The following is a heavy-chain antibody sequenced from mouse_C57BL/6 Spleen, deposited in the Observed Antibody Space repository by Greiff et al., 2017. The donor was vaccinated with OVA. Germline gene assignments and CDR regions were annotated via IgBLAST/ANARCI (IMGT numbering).Heavy chain of an antibody. CDR1: GFTFSDYG. CDR3: AREERGAMDY. Sequence: EVKLVESGGGLVKPGGSLKLSCAASGFTFSDYGMHWVRQAPEKGPEWVAYISSGSSTIYYADTVKGRFTISRDNAKNTLFLQMTSLRSEDTAMYYCAREERGAMDYWGQGTSVTVSS. J-gene: IGHJ4*01. V-gene: IGHV5-17*01. CDR2: ISSGSSTI.